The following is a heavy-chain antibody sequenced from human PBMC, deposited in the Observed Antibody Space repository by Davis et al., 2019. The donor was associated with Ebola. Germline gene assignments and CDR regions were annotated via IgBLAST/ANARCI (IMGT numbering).Heavy chain of an antibody. V-gene: IGHV3-69-1*01. CDR3: ARDRGDLAIPFDY. Sequence: GESLKISCAASGFTFSDYPMNWVRQAPGKGLEWISHIRGDGAISYADSVKGRLTISRDNAKNSLFLQMNSLRDEDTAVYYCARDRGDLAIPFDYWGQGTLVTVSS. CDR2: IRGDGAI. CDR1: GFTFSDYP. J-gene: IGHJ4*02. D-gene: IGHD2-21*01.